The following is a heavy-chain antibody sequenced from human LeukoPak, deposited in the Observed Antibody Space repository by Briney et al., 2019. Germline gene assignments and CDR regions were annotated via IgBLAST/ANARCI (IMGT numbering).Heavy chain of an antibody. V-gene: IGHV1-8*01. J-gene: IGHJ4*02. CDR2: VNPDSGDT. CDR3: ARGRTFGIAAAGDLDY. CDR1: GYTFTNYD. Sequence: ASVKVSCKTSGYTFTNYDINWVRQAAGQGREWRGWVNPDSGDTGFTQKFQGRVTMTRNTSISTAYMELSSLRSEDTAVYYCARGRTFGIAAAGDLDYWGQGTLVTVSS. D-gene: IGHD6-13*01.